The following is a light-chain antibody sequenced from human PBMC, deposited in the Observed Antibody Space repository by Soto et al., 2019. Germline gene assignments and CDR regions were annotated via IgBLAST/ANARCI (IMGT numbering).Light chain of an antibody. J-gene: IGLJ1*01. CDR3: SSYTSSSTYV. CDR1: SSDVGSSNG. V-gene: IGLV2-18*02. CDR2: DVS. Sequence: QSVLTQAPSVSGSPGQSVTISCTGTSSDVGSSNGVSWYQQPPGTAPKLMSYDVSNRPSGVPDRFSGSKSGNTASLTISGLQAEDEADYYCSSYTSSSTYVFGTGTKVTVL.